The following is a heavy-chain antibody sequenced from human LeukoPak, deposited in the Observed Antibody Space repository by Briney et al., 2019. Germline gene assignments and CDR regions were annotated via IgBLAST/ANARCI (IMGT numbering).Heavy chain of an antibody. J-gene: IGHJ4*02. CDR3: ARALGTGLVDY. D-gene: IGHD2-8*02. CDR1: GGSINSY. V-gene: IGHV4-4*07. Sequence: PSETLSLTCTVSGGSINSYWSWIRQPAGKGLEWIGRISGSGTITYNPALQSRLSISIDTSNKRFSLKLNSVTAADTAVYYCARALGTGLVDYWGQGTLVTVSS. CDR2: ISGSGTI.